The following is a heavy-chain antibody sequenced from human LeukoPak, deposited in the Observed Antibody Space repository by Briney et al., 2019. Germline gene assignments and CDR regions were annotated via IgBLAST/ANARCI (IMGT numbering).Heavy chain of an antibody. J-gene: IGHJ4*02. CDR3: AKDKFDGSGSYYFDY. CDR1: GFTFDDYA. D-gene: IGHD3-10*01. V-gene: IGHV3-43D*03. CDR2: ISWDGGST. Sequence: GGSLRLSCAASGFTFDDYAVHWVRQAPGKGLEWVSLISWDGGSTYYAAPVKPLYTIARDNRKNSLYLRMNSLRAEDTALYYCAKDKFDGSGSYYFDYWGQGTLVTVSS.